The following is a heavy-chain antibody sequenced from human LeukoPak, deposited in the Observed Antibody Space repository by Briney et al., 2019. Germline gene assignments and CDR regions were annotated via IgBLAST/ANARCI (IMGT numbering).Heavy chain of an antibody. Sequence: PSETLSLTCAVSGGSISSSNWWSWVRQPPGKGLEWIGEIYHSGSTNYNPSLKRRVTISVDKSKHQFSLKLSSVTAAATAVYYCAGGPLYYYDSSGYSGHWGQGTLVTVSS. D-gene: IGHD3-22*01. CDR2: IYHSGST. CDR1: GGSISSSNW. CDR3: AGGPLYYYDSSGYSGH. J-gene: IGHJ4*02. V-gene: IGHV4-4*02.